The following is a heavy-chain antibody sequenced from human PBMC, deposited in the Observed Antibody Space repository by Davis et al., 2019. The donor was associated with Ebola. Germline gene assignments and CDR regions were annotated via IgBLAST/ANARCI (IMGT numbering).Heavy chain of an antibody. D-gene: IGHD5-18*01. CDR1: GGSISSSSYY. V-gene: IGHV4-61*02. CDR3: AGYRDAFDI. Sequence: PSETLSLTCTVSGGSISSSSYYWGWIRQPAGKGLEWIGRIYTSGSTNYNPSLKSRVTMSVDTSKNQFSLKLSSVTAADTAVYYCAGYRDAFDIWGQGTMVTVSS. CDR2: IYTSGST. J-gene: IGHJ3*02.